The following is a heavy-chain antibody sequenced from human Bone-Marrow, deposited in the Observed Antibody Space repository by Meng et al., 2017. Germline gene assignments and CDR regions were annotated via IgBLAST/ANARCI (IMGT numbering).Heavy chain of an antibody. CDR3: ARGVASPIFSTVVTPAFDY. J-gene: IGHJ4*02. D-gene: IGHD4-23*01. CDR2: INHSGST. CDR1: GGSFSGYY. V-gene: IGHV4-34*01. Sequence: QVQVQQWVAGLLKPSEALSLTCAVYGGSFSGYYWSWIRQPPGKGLEWIGEINHSGSTNYNPSLKSRVTISVDTSKNQFSLKLSSVTAADTAVYYCARGVASPIFSTVVTPAFDYWGQGTLVTVSS.